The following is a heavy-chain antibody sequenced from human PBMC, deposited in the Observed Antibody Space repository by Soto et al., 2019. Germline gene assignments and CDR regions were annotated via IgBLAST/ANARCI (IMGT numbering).Heavy chain of an antibody. D-gene: IGHD6-6*01. CDR1: GYTFTSYG. CDR2: ISAYNGNT. V-gene: IGHV1-18*01. J-gene: IGHJ5*02. Sequence: ASVKVSCKASGYTFTSYGISWVRQAPGQGLEWMGWISAYNGNTNYAQKLQGRVTMTTDTSTSTAYTELRSLRSDDTAVYYCARGVAARPAAVSMFDPWGQGTLVTVS. CDR3: ARGVAARPAAVSMFDP.